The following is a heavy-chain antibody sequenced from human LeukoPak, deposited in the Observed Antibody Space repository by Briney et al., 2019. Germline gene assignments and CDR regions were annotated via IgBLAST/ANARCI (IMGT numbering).Heavy chain of an antibody. CDR1: GFTVSSYY. J-gene: IGHJ4*02. V-gene: IGHV3-66*01. D-gene: IGHD6-13*01. CDR2: IYSGGST. CDR3: ARAARSSSWYYFDY. Sequence: RAGGSLRLSCAASGFTVSSYYMSWVRQAPGKGLEWVSGIYSGGSTYYADSVKDRFTISRDNSKNTLYLQMNRLRAEDTAVYYCARAARSSSWYYFDYWGKGTLVTVSS.